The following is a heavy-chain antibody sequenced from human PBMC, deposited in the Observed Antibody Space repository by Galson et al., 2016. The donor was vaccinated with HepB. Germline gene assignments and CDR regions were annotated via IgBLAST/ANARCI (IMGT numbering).Heavy chain of an antibody. J-gene: IGHJ3*02. CDR1: GVSISSDSYY. CDR2: TYWSGST. D-gene: IGHD2/OR15-2a*01. V-gene: IGHV4-31*03. Sequence: TLSLTCTVSGVSISSDSYYWSWIRQHPGKGLEWIGCTYWSGSTYYNPSLTSRFTISVDRSKNHFSLNLSAVTAADTAVYYCARTVSEDVGAFYVGGTLDIWGQGTMVTVSS. CDR3: ARTVSEDVGAFYVGGTLDI.